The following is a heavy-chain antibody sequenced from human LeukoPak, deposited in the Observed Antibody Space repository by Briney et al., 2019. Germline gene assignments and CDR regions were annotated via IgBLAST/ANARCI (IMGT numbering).Heavy chain of an antibody. Sequence: GESLKISCKGFGYIFTNYWIGWVRQMSGKGLEWMGVIYPGNSDNKSFQGQFTISADKPISTAYLQWSSLKASDTAMYYCARVHSGSYLRAFDIWGQGTMVTVSS. CDR1: GYIFTNYW. CDR3: ARVHSGSYLRAFDI. D-gene: IGHD1-26*01. J-gene: IGHJ3*02. CDR2: IYPGNSDN. V-gene: IGHV5-51*04.